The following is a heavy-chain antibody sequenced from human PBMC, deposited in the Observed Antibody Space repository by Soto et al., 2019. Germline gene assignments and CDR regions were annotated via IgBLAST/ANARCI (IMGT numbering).Heavy chain of an antibody. Sequence: QVQLVQSGAEVKKPGASVRISCKTSGYTFASQGVTWVRQAPGQGLEWLGWISANNGNTKNAQNIQGRVTMTTDTSTSTAYMELRSLTSDDTAKSYCTASPAPGTWLYYFEYGGQGTLVTVSS. CDR1: GYTFASQG. V-gene: IGHV1-18*01. CDR3: TASPAPGTWLYYFEY. D-gene: IGHD3-9*01. CDR2: ISANNGNT. J-gene: IGHJ4*02.